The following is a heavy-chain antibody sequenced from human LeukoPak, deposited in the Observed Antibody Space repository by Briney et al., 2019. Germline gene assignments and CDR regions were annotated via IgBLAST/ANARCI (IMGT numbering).Heavy chain of an antibody. CDR2: IYHSGST. D-gene: IGHD1-26*01. CDR3: ARVYTGNFDY. V-gene: IGHV4-38-2*02. J-gene: IGHJ4*02. CDR1: GYSIRNNYY. Sequence: SETLSLTCSVSGYSIRNNYYWGWIRQPPGKGLEWIGSIYHSGSTNYNPSLKSRVTISVDTSKNQFSLKLSSVTAADTAVYYCARVYTGNFDYWGQGTLVTVSS.